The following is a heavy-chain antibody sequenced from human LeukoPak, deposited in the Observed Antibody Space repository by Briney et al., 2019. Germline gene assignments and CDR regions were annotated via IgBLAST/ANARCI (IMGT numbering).Heavy chain of an antibody. Sequence: PGGSLRLSCAASGFTFSNAWMSWVRQAPGKGLEWVGRIKSKTDGGTTDYAAPVKGRFTISRDDSKNTLYLQMNSLKTEDTAVYYCTTDSFGSSWYGGMDVWGKGTTVTVSS. V-gene: IGHV3-15*01. J-gene: IGHJ6*04. D-gene: IGHD6-13*01. CDR3: TTDSFGSSWYGGMDV. CDR2: IKSKTDGGTT. CDR1: GFTFSNAW.